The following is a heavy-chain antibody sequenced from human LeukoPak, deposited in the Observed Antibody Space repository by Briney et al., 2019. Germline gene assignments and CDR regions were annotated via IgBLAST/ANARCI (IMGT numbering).Heavy chain of an antibody. Sequence: EPGGSLRLSCAASGFTFSSYAMSWVRQAPGKGLEWVSAISGSGGSTYYADSVKGRFTISRDNSKNTLYLQMNSLRAEDTAVYYCAKLRGYSYGYFDYWGQGTLVTVSS. D-gene: IGHD5-18*01. J-gene: IGHJ4*02. CDR1: GFTFSSYA. CDR2: ISGSGGST. CDR3: AKLRGYSYGYFDY. V-gene: IGHV3-23*01.